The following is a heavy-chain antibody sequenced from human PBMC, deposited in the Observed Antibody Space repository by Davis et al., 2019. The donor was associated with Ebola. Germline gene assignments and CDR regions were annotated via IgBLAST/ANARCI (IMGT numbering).Heavy chain of an antibody. CDR2: ISYDGSNK. J-gene: IGHJ6*02. CDR3: ARGNIVARPGYYYGMDV. CDR1: GFTFSSYG. Sequence: GGSLRLSCAASGFTFSSYGMHWVRQAPGKGLEWVAVISYDGSNKYYADSVKGRFTISRDNSKNTLYLQMNSLRAEDTAVYYCARGNIVARPGYYYGMDVWGQGTTVTVSS. V-gene: IGHV3-30*03. D-gene: IGHD6-6*01.